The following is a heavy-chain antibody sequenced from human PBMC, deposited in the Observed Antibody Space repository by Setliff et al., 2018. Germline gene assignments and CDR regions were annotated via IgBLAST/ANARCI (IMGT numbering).Heavy chain of an antibody. D-gene: IGHD3-9*01. CDR2: ISASGRTT. V-gene: IGHV3-23*01. J-gene: IGHJ6*02. CDR1: RFTFSNYA. Sequence: GGSLRLSCAAPRFTFSNYAMSWVRQAPGKGLEWVSAISASGRTTYSADSVKGRFTISRDNSKNTLSLQMNSLRAEDTAVYYCAKHGAYNDFLTGYNFYYDMDVWGQGTTVTVSS. CDR3: AKHGAYNDFLTGYNFYYDMDV.